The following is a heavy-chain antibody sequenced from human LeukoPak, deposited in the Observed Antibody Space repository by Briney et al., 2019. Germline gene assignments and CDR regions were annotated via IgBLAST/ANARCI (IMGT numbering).Heavy chain of an antibody. J-gene: IGHJ3*02. Sequence: KPSETLSLTCAVYGGSFSGYYWSWIRQPPGKGLEWIGEINHSGSTNYNPSLKSRVTISVDTSKNQFSLKLSSVTAADTAVYYCARLYYYVPNAFDIWGQGTMVTVSS. CDR3: ARLYYYVPNAFDI. CDR2: INHSGST. V-gene: IGHV4-34*01. D-gene: IGHD3-10*02. CDR1: GGSFSGYY.